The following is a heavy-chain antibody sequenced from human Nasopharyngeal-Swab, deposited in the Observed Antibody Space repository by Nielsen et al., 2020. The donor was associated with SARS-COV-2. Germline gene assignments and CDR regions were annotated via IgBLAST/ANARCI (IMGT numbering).Heavy chain of an antibody. CDR2: GRSKGNNYAT. Sequence: GGSLRLSCAASGFTFSDSAIHWVRQAPGKGLEWVGRGRSKGNNYATAYSASVKGRFIIFRDDPTNTAYLQMNSLKTEDTAMYYCTRCGGGCYSGRDYWGQGTLVTVSS. V-gene: IGHV3-73*01. J-gene: IGHJ4*02. CDR3: TRCGGGCYSGRDY. D-gene: IGHD2-15*01. CDR1: GFTFSDSA.